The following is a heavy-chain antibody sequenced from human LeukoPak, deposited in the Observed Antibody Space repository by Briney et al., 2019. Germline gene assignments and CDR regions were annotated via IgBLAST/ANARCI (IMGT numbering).Heavy chain of an antibody. CDR1: GFTFDDYG. Sequence: GGSLRLSCAASGFTFDDYGMNWVRQAPGKGLEWVSFISSGSRIIYFADSVKGRFTVSRDNAKNSLYLQMNSLRDEDTAVYYCARNPASIGDYWGQGTLVTVSS. D-gene: IGHD6-6*01. CDR2: ISSGSRII. V-gene: IGHV3-48*02. J-gene: IGHJ4*02. CDR3: ARNPASIGDY.